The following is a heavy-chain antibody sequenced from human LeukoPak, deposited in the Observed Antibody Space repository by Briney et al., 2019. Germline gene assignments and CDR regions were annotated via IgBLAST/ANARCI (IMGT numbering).Heavy chain of an antibody. CDR2: IYYSRST. V-gene: IGHV4-59*01. J-gene: IGHJ5*02. D-gene: IGHD6-19*01. CDR3: ARVHSIAVANEWFDP. Sequence: SETLSLTCTVSGGSISSYYWSWIRQPPGKGLEWIGYIYYSRSTNYNPSLKSRVTISVDTSKNQFSLKPSSVTAADTAVYYCARVHSIAVANEWFDPWGQGTLVTVSS. CDR1: GGSISSYY.